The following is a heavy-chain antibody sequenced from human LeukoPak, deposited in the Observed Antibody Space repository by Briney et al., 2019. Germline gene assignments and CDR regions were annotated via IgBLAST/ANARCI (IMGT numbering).Heavy chain of an antibody. V-gene: IGHV3-48*01. J-gene: IGHJ5*02. Sequence: HTGGSLRLSCAAPGFTFSSYGMTWVRQAPGKGLEWVSYISSSSSTIYYADSVKGRFTISRDNAKNSLYLQMNSLRAEDTAVYYCARVLRAAAGTYWFDPWGQGTLVTVSS. CDR2: ISSSSSTI. CDR1: GFTFSSYG. D-gene: IGHD6-13*01. CDR3: ARVLRAAAGTYWFDP.